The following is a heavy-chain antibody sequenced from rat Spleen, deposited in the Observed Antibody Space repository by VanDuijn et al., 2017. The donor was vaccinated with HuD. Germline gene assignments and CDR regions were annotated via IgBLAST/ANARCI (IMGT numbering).Heavy chain of an antibody. CDR3: ARHEVITMMVIMAHFDY. V-gene: IGHV2-32*01. CDR1: GFSLSSYG. D-gene: IGHD1-12*03. CDR2: MWSDGDT. J-gene: IGHJ2*01. Sequence: QVQLKESGPGLVKPSLTLSLTCTVSGFSLSSYGVIWVRQPPGKGLEWMGVMWSDGDTSYNSALKSRLSISRDTSKSQVFLKMNSLQTEDTATYYCARHEVITMMVIMAHFDYWGQGVMVTVSS.